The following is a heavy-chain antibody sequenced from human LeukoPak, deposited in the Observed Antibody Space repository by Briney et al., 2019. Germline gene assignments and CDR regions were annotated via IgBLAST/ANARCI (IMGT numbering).Heavy chain of an antibody. V-gene: IGHV3-66*01. D-gene: IGHD4-11*01. CDR2: IYSGGST. CDR1: GFTVSSNY. Sequence: GGPLRLSCAASGFTVSSNYMSWVRQAPGKGLEWVSVIYSGGSTYYADSVKGRFTISRDNSKNTLYLQMNSLRAEDTAAYYCAKGLRLQYYFDYWGQGTLVTVSS. J-gene: IGHJ4*02. CDR3: AKGLRLQYYFDY.